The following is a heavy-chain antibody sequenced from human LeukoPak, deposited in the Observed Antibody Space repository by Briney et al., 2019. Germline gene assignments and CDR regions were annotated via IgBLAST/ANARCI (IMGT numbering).Heavy chain of an antibody. V-gene: IGHV3-23*01. Sequence: PGGSLRLSCAASGFTFSNYGMSWVRQSPGKGLEWVSRVSGSGGRTYYAVSVKGRFTISRDNSKNTLSLQMNNLRADDTAVYYCAKSYASGSFYDYWGQGTLVTVSS. CDR3: AKSYASGSFYDY. D-gene: IGHD3-10*01. J-gene: IGHJ4*02. CDR2: VSGSGGRT. CDR1: GFTFSNYG.